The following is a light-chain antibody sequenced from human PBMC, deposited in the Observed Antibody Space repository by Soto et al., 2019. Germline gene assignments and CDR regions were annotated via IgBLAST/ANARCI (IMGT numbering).Light chain of an antibody. CDR2: DVS. CDR1: SSDIGTYNY. J-gene: IGLJ1*01. Sequence: QSVLTQPAFVSGSPGQSITISCTGTSSDIGTYNYVSWYQQHPGKAPKLIIYDVSNRPSGVSDRFSGSKSGNTASLTVSGLQAEDEGDYYCNSFTSATSTTPYVFGTGTKLTVL. V-gene: IGLV2-14*01. CDR3: NSFTSATSTTPYV.